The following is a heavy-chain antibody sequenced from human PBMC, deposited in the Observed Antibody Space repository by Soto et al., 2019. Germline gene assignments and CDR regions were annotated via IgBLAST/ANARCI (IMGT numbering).Heavy chain of an antibody. V-gene: IGHV4-59*02. Sequence: QVQLQESGPGLVRPSETLSLTCSVSGGSVSSYYWSWIRQPPGKGLEWVGSIHYTGVTNYNPSLESRVSISSDTSKNHFSLILRSVTAAATAVYFCARGLLWFGGLSRFDPWGQGTLVVVSS. CDR2: IHYTGVT. CDR1: GGSVSSYY. D-gene: IGHD3-10*01. J-gene: IGHJ5*02. CDR3: ARGLLWFGGLSRFDP.